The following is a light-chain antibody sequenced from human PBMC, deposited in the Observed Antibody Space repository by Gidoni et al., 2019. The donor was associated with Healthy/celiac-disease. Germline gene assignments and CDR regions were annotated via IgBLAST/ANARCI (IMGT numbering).Light chain of an antibody. CDR3: QQYYSYPWT. V-gene: IGKV1-8*01. CDR1: QDISSY. J-gene: IGKJ1*01. CDR2: AAS. Sequence: AIRITQSPSSLSASTGDRVTITCRASQDISSYLAWYQQKPGKAPKLLIYAASTLQSGVPSSFSGSGSGTDFTLTISCLQSEDFATYYCQQYYSYPWTFXQXTKVEIK.